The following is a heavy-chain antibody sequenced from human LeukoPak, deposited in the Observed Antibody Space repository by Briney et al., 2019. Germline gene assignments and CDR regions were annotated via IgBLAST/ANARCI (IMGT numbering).Heavy chain of an antibody. V-gene: IGHV3-23*01. Sequence: GGSLRLSCAASGFTFSSEAMTWVRQAPGKGLEWVSAMSGSAGNTYYADSVKGRFTISRDNSKSTLYLLMTSLRVDDTALYYCAKRATAGGFDSWGQGTLVTVSS. J-gene: IGHJ4*02. CDR2: MSGSAGNT. CDR3: AKRATAGGFDS. CDR1: GFTFSSEA. D-gene: IGHD6-13*01.